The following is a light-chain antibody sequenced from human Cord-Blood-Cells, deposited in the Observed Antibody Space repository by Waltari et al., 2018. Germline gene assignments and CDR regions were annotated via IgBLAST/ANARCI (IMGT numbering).Light chain of an antibody. V-gene: IGLV3-10*01. J-gene: IGLJ3*02. CDR1: ALPKKY. CDR3: YSTDSSGNHRV. Sequence: SYELTQPPSVSVSPGQTARIPCSGDALPKKYAYWYQQKSGQAPVLVIYEDSKRPSGIPERFAGSSSCTRAALTISGAQVEDEADYYCYSTDSSGNHRVFGGGTKLTVL. CDR2: EDS.